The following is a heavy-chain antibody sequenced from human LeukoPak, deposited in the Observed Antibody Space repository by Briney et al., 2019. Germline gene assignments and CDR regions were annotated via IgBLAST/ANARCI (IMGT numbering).Heavy chain of an antibody. Sequence: GASVTVSCTASGYTFTSYYLHWVRQAPGQGLEWMGIINPSGGSTSYAQKFQGRVTMTRDMSTSTVYMELSSLRSEDTAVYYCARDRVREMATITDYWGQGTLVTVSS. J-gene: IGHJ4*02. V-gene: IGHV1-46*01. CDR3: ARDRVREMATITDY. CDR2: INPSGGST. D-gene: IGHD5-24*01. CDR1: GYTFTSYY.